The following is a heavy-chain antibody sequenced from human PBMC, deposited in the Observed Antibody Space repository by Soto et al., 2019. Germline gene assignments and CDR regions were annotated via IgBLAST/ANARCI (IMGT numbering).Heavy chain of an antibody. J-gene: IGHJ4*02. CDR2: MNQDGCQK. V-gene: IGHV3-7*04. CDR1: GFTLGSYW. D-gene: IGHD2-15*01. CDR3: ARAIGLADSY. Sequence: GALRRSGAASGFTLGSYWMTWVRQAPGKGLEWVANMNQDGCQKYYVDSVKGRFTISRDNAKNSLYLQMNSLRVEDTAVYYCARAIGLADSYWGQGTQVTVSS.